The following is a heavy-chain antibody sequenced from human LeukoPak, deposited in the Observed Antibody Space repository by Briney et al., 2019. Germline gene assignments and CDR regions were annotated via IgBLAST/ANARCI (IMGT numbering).Heavy chain of an antibody. CDR3: ARNAISVAGFSDY. D-gene: IGHD6-19*01. Sequence: GGSLRLSCAASGFTFSSYSMNWVRQAPGKGLEWVSYISGSSSTIYYADSVRGRFTISRDSAKNSLYLQMNSLRVEDTAVYYCARNAISVAGFSDYWGRGTLVTVSA. CDR1: GFTFSSYS. J-gene: IGHJ4*02. CDR2: ISGSSSTI. V-gene: IGHV3-48*01.